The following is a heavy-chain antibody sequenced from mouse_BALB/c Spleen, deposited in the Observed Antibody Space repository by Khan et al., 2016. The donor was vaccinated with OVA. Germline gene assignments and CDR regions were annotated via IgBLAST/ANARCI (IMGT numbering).Heavy chain of an antibody. CDR2: ITTYSGDT. D-gene: IGHD1-1*01. Sequence: QVQLQQSGPELVRPGVSLKISCTGSGYTFTDYGMHWVRQSPAKSLEWIGVITTYSGDTNYNQKFKGKATMTVDKSSSTAYMELTRLTSEDSAVYSGARLALQLDYWGQGTSVTVSS. CDR3: ARLALQLDY. CDR1: GYTFTDYG. V-gene: IGHV1S137*01. J-gene: IGHJ4*01.